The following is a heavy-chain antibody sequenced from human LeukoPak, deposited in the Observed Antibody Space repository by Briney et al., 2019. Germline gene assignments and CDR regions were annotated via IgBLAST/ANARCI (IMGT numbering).Heavy chain of an antibody. CDR2: IYYSGST. D-gene: IGHD3-16*02. CDR3: ARVGPSYDYVWGSYPYMDV. CDR1: GGSISSYY. V-gene: IGHV4-59*01. Sequence: PSETLSLTCTVSGGSISSYYWSWIRQPPGKGLEWIGYIYYSGSTNYNPSLKSRVTISVDTSKNQFSLKLSSVTAADTAVYYCARVGPSYDYVWGSYPYMDVWGKGTTVTVSS. J-gene: IGHJ6*03.